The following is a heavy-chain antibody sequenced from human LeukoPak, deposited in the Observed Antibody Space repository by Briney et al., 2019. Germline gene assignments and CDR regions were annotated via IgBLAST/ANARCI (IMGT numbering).Heavy chain of an antibody. J-gene: IGHJ4*02. CDR1: GFTFSNAW. Sequence: PGGSLRLSCAASGFTFSNAWMSWVRQAPGKGLEWVGRIKSKTDGGTTDYAAPVKGRFTISRDDSKNTLYLQINSRKTENTPVFFCTTESSSWGQGTLVTVSS. CDR3: TTESSS. V-gene: IGHV3-15*01. D-gene: IGHD6-13*01. CDR2: IKSKTDGGTT.